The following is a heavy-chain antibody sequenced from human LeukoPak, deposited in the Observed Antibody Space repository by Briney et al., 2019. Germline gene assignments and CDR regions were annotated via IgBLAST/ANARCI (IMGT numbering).Heavy chain of an antibody. V-gene: IGHV1-18*01. CDR1: GYTFTSYG. J-gene: IGHJ6*02. CDR2: ISAYNGNT. CDR3: ARVFSSSYYDFWSGYSLRYGMDV. D-gene: IGHD3-3*01. Sequence: ASVTVSCKASGYTFTSYGIGWVRQAPGQGLEWMGWISAYNGNTNYAQKLQGRVTMTTDTSTSTAYMELRSLRSDDTAVYYCARVFSSSYYDFWSGYSLRYGMDVWGQGTTVTVSS.